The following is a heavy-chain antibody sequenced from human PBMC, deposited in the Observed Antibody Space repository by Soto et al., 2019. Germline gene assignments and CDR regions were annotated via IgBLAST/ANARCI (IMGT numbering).Heavy chain of an antibody. V-gene: IGHV4-61*01. J-gene: IGHJ6*02. CDR3: ARDRLLSSYYYYYYGMDV. Sequence: SETLSLTCSVSGGSVRSGTYYWSWIRQPPGKGLEWIGYIYYSGSTNYNPSLKSRVTISVDTSKNQFSLKLSSVTAADTAVYYCARDRLLSSYYYYYYGMDVWGQGTTVTVSS. D-gene: IGHD3-3*02. CDR1: GGSVRSGTYY. CDR2: IYYSGST.